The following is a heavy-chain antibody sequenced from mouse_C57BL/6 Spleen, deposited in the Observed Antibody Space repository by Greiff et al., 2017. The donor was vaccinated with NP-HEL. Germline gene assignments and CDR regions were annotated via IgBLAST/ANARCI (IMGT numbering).Heavy chain of an antibody. V-gene: IGHV5-16*01. CDR3: ARDDYGGYFDV. D-gene: IGHD2-4*01. Sequence: EVHLVESEGGLVQPGSSMKLSCTASGFTFSDYYMAWVRQVPEKGLEWVANINYDGSSTYYLDSLKSRFIISRDNAKNILYLQMSSLKSEDTATYYCARDDYGGYFDVWGTGTTVTVSS. J-gene: IGHJ1*03. CDR1: GFTFSDYY. CDR2: INYDGSST.